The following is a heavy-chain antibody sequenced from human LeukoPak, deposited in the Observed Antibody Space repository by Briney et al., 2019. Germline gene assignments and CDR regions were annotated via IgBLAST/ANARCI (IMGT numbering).Heavy chain of an antibody. J-gene: IGHJ3*02. CDR1: GYSFTSYW. V-gene: IGHV5-51*01. D-gene: IGHD3-10*01. Sequence: GESLKISCKGSGYSFTSYWIGWVRQMPGKGLEWMGIIYPGDSDTRYSPSFQGQVTISADKSISTAYLQWSSLKASDTAMYYCARTSGFGELSNAFDIWGQGTMVTVSS. CDR3: ARTSGFGELSNAFDI. CDR2: IYPGDSDT.